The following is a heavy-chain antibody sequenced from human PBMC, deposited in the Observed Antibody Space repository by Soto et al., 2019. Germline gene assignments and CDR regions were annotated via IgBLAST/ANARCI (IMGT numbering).Heavy chain of an antibody. CDR2: ISSNGVTT. V-gene: IGHV3-64D*06. CDR3: VYPRSTMIIPPS. Sequence: PGGSLRLSCAASGFTFSSYAMSWVRQAPGKGLKYVSGISSNGVTTYYADSVKGRFTISRDNSKNTLYLQMSSLRVEDTAVYYCVYPRSTMIIPPSWGQGTLVTVSS. D-gene: IGHD3-22*01. J-gene: IGHJ4*02. CDR1: GFTFSSYA.